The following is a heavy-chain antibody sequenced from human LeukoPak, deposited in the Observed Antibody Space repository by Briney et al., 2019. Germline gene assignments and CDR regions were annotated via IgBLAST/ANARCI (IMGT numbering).Heavy chain of an antibody. Sequence: GGSLRLSCAASGFTFSSYSMNWVRQAPGKGLEWVSSISSSSSYIYYADSVKGRFTISRDNAKNSLCLQMNSLRAEDTAVYYCARDRSALEMATSYWGQGTLVTVSS. D-gene: IGHD5-24*01. V-gene: IGHV3-21*01. J-gene: IGHJ4*02. CDR2: ISSSSSYI. CDR1: GFTFSSYS. CDR3: ARDRSALEMATSY.